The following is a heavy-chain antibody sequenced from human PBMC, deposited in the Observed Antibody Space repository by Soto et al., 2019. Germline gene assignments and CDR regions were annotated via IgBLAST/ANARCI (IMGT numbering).Heavy chain of an antibody. D-gene: IGHD5-12*01. CDR3: ARALWLPYYYYYMDV. V-gene: IGHV1-8*01. CDR2: MNPNSGNT. Sequence: ASVKVSCKASGYTFTSYDINWVRQATGQGLEWMGWMNPNSGNTGYAQKFQGRVTMTRNTSISTAYVELSSLRSEDTAVYYCARALWLPYYYYYMDVWGKGTTVTVSS. CDR1: GYTFTSYD. J-gene: IGHJ6*03.